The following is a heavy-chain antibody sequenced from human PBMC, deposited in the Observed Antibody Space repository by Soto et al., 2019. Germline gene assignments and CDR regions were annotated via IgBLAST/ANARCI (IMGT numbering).Heavy chain of an antibody. CDR3: AKTATLGYCISTSCYSPEY. V-gene: IGHV3-53*01. J-gene: IGHJ4*02. Sequence: GGSLRLSCAASGFTVSSNYMSWVRQAPGKGLEWVSVIYSGGSTYYADSVKGRFTISRDNSKNTLYLQMNSLRAEDTAVYYCAKTATLGYCISTSCYSPEYWGQGTLVTVSS. CDR1: GFTVSSNY. CDR2: IYSGGST. D-gene: IGHD2-2*01.